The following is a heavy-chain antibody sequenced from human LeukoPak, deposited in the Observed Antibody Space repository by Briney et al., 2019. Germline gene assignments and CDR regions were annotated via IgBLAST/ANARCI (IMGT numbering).Heavy chain of an antibody. CDR2: IKQDGSEK. J-gene: IGHJ4*02. CDR3: AREYYDSSGYYHGWH. Sequence: GRSLRLSCAASGLTFSSYGMHWVRQAPGKGLEWVANIKQDGSEKYYVDSVKGRFTISRDNAKNSLFLQMNSLRADDTAVYYCAREYYDSSGYYHGWHWGQGALVTVSS. CDR1: GLTFSSYG. D-gene: IGHD3-22*01. V-gene: IGHV3-7*01.